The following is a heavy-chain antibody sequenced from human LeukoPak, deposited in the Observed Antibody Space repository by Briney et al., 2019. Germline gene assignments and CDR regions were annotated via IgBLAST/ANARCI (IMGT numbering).Heavy chain of an antibody. CDR3: ARQAVAGGFDY. CDR1: GGSISSSSYY. V-gene: IGHV4-39*01. D-gene: IGHD6-19*01. Sequence: PSETLSLTCTVSGGSISSSSYYWGWIRQPPGKGLEWIGSIYYSGSTYYNPSLKSRVTISVDTSKNQFSLKLSSVTAADTAVYYCARQAVAGGFDYWGQGTLVTVSS. CDR2: IYYSGST. J-gene: IGHJ4*02.